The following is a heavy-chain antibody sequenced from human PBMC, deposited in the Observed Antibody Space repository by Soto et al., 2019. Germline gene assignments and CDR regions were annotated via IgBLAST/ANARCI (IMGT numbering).Heavy chain of an antibody. V-gene: IGHV3-23*01. Sequence: GGSLRLSCAASGFTFSSYAMSWVRQAPGKGLEWVSAISGSGGSTYYADSVKGRFTISRDNSKNTLYLQMNSLRAEDTAVYYCAKGEAAAPWWYYGMDVWGQGTTVTVSS. CDR1: GFTFSSYA. CDR3: AKGEAAAPWWYYGMDV. CDR2: ISGSGGST. D-gene: IGHD6-13*01. J-gene: IGHJ6*02.